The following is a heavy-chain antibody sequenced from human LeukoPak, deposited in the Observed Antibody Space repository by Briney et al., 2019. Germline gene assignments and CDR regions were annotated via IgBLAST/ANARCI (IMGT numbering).Heavy chain of an antibody. Sequence: GGSLRLSCVGSGFTFINYAMTWVRHSPGRGLEYVSSSSGSGASTHYADSVKGRFTISRDNSRNTLYLEMSSLRAEDSALYYCAKVRAPYCSGGGEDYFDLWGRGTLVTVSS. V-gene: IGHV3-23*01. CDR2: SSGSGAST. J-gene: IGHJ2*01. CDR1: GFTFINYA. D-gene: IGHD3-10*01. CDR3: AKVRAPYCSGGGEDYFDL.